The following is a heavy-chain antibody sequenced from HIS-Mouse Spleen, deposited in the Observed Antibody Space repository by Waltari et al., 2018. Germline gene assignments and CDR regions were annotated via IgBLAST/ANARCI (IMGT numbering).Heavy chain of an antibody. CDR3: ARDTTGAGAVFDY. CDR1: GGSISSYY. J-gene: IGHJ4*02. CDR2: IYYSGST. Sequence: VKPSETLSLTCTVSGGSISSYYWSWIRQPPGKGLEWIGYIYYSGSTNYNPSLKSRVTISVDTSKNQFSLKLSSVTAADTAVYYCARDTTGAGAVFDYWGQGTLVTVSS. D-gene: IGHD1-26*01. V-gene: IGHV4-59*01.